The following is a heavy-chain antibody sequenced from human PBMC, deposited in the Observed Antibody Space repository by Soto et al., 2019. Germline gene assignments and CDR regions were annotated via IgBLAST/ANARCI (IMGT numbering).Heavy chain of an antibody. CDR2: ILYSGTT. CDR3: ARNGALDY. V-gene: IGHV4-30-4*01. Sequence: SETLSLTCTVSGGSISSGDYYWSWIRQPPGKGLEWIGYILYSGTTNYNPSLESRLTISVDTSKNQFSLKLTSVTAADTAVYYCARNGALDYWGRGTLVNVS. CDR1: GGSISSGDYY. J-gene: IGHJ4*02. D-gene: IGHD2-8*01.